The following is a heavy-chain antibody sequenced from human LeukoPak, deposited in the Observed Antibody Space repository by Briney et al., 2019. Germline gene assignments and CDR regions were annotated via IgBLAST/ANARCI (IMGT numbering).Heavy chain of an antibody. V-gene: IGHV4-34*01. CDR2: INHSGST. CDR3: ARYIVSYSHDAFDI. Sequence: SETLSLTCAVYGGSFSGYYWSWIRQPPGKGLEWIGEINHSGSTNYNPSLKSRVTISVDTSKNQFSLKLSSVTAADTAVYHCARYIVSYSHDAFDIWGQGTMVTVSS. D-gene: IGHD1-26*01. CDR1: GGSFSGYY. J-gene: IGHJ3*02.